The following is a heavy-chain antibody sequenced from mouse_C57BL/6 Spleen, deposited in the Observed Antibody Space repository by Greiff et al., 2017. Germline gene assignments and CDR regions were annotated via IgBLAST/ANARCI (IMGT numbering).Heavy chain of an antibody. CDR1: GFTFSDYG. CDR2: ISSGSSTI. D-gene: IGHD2-4*01. Sequence: EVQVVESGGGLVKPGGSLTLSCAASGFTFSDYGMHWVRQAPEKGLEWVAYISSGSSTIYYADTVKGRFTISRDNAKNTLFLQMTSLRSEDTAMYYCARPYYDYGGFAYWGQGTLVTVSA. V-gene: IGHV5-17*01. CDR3: ARPYYDYGGFAY. J-gene: IGHJ3*01.